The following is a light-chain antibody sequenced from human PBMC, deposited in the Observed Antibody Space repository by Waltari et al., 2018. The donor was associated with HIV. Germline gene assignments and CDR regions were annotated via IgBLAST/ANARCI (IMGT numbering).Light chain of an antibody. Sequence: SYELTQPPSVSVSPGQTARITCSGDALPKKYAYWYQQKSGQAPVLAIYEDSNRPSGIPGRFSGSSAGTMATLTISGAQVEDEADYYGYSTDSSDWVFGGGTKLTVL. V-gene: IGLV3-10*01. CDR2: EDS. CDR3: YSTDSSDWV. J-gene: IGLJ3*02. CDR1: ALPKKY.